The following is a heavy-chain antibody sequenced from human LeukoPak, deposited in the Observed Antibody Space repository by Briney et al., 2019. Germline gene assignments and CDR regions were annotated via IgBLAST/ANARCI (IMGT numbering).Heavy chain of an antibody. CDR3: ARGGLVAGPYYFDY. V-gene: IGHV1-8*01. CDR2: MNPNNGNT. CDR1: GYTFTSYD. D-gene: IGHD6-19*01. J-gene: IGHJ4*02. Sequence: GASVKVSCKASGYTFTSYDINRVRQATGQGLEWMGWMNPNNGNTAYAQKFQGRVTMTRNTSISTAYMELSSLRSEDTAVYYCARGGLVAGPYYFDYWGQGTLVTVSP.